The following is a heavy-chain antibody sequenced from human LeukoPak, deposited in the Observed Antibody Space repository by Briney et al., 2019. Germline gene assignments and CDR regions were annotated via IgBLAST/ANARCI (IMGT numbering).Heavy chain of an antibody. Sequence: PSETLSLTCTVSGGSISSSSYYWGWIRQPPGKGLEWIGSIYYSGSTYYNPSLKSRVTISVDTSKNQFSLKLSSVTAADTAVYYCASDDFWSGYYPLDYWGQGTLVTVSS. CDR3: ASDDFWSGYYPLDY. CDR2: IYYSGST. CDR1: GGSISSSSYY. D-gene: IGHD3-3*01. V-gene: IGHV4-39*07. J-gene: IGHJ4*02.